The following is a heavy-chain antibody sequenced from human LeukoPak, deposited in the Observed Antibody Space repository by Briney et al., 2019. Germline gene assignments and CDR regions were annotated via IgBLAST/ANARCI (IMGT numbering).Heavy chain of an antibody. V-gene: IGHV3-30*18. D-gene: IGHD6-13*01. CDR2: ITYDGSNK. Sequence: GGSLRLSCAASGFSFKDYNMHWARQAPGKGLEWVAVITYDGSNKYYADSVKGRFTISRDNSKNTLYLQMNSLRAEDTAVYYCAKDKVGYVGIAAAGTGGYYFDYWGQGTLVTVSS. J-gene: IGHJ4*02. CDR3: AKDKVGYVGIAAAGTGGYYFDY. CDR1: GFSFKDYN.